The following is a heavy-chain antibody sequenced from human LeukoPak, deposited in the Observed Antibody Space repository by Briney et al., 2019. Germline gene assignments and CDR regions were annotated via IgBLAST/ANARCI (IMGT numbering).Heavy chain of an antibody. CDR1: GFTFRSYG. V-gene: IGHV3-33*01. CDR2: IWYDEITK. D-gene: IGHD6-19*01. Sequence: PGGSLRLSCVASGFTFRSYGIHWVRQAPGKGLEWLAFIWYDEITKDYADSVKGRFTISRDNSKNTLYVQMNSLRAEDTAVYYCARVRGSGWPVTHWFDPWGQGTLVTVSS. J-gene: IGHJ5*02. CDR3: ARVRGSGWPVTHWFDP.